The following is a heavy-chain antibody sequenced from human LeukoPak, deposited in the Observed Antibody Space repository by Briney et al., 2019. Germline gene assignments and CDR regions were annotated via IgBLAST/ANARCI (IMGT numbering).Heavy chain of an antibody. J-gene: IGHJ6*03. D-gene: IGHD2-2*02. Sequence: SETQSLTCAVYGGSFSGYYWSWIRQPPGKGLEWIGEINHSGSTNYNPSLKSRVTISVDTSKNQFSLKLSSVTAADTAVYYCARGRYCSSTSCYRYYYYYYYMDVWGKGTTVTVSS. CDR3: ARGRYCSSTSCYRYYYYYYYMDV. V-gene: IGHV4-34*01. CDR1: GGSFSGYY. CDR2: INHSGST.